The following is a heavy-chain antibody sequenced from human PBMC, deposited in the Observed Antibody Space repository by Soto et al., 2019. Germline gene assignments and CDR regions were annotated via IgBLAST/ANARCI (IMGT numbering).Heavy chain of an antibody. V-gene: IGHV1-18*01. Sequence: QVQLVQSGAEVKKPGASVTVSCKAAGYTFTTYGMSWVRQAPGQGLDWMGWISTYNGNTKYAERPQGRVTMTTDTTTSTAYMELRSLRSDDTAVYYCARGPTDYYDNSGDYFLDYWGQGTLVTVSS. D-gene: IGHD3-22*01. J-gene: IGHJ4*02. CDR1: GYTFTTYG. CDR2: ISTYNGNT. CDR3: ARGPTDYYDNSGDYFLDY.